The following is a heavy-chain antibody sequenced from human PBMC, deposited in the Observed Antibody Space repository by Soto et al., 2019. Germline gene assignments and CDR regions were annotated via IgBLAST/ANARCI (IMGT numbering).Heavy chain of an antibody. CDR1: GFFFSNYA. CDR2: VSGSGGTT. J-gene: IGHJ6*04. CDR3: ALRYCSRTTCPPLNSYFYLDV. Sequence: GGSLRLSCAASGFFFSNYAMTWVRQAPGKGLEWVSGVSGSGGTTFYAGSVKGRFVISRDNSKNTLSLQMNSLRAEDTAVYYCALRYCSRTTCPPLNSYFYLDVWGKGTTVTVSS. V-gene: IGHV3-23*01. D-gene: IGHD2-2*01.